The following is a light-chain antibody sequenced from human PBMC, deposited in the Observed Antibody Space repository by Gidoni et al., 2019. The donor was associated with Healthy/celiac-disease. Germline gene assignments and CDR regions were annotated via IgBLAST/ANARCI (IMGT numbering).Light chain of an antibody. V-gene: IGKV3-20*01. Sequence: EIVLTQSPGTLSLSPGKRATLSCRASQSVSSSYLAWYQQKPGQAPRLLIYGASSRATGIPDRFSGSGSGTDFTLTISRLEPEDLAVYYCQQYGSSPLTFGPGTKVDIK. CDR3: QQYGSSPLT. J-gene: IGKJ3*01. CDR1: QSVSSSY. CDR2: GAS.